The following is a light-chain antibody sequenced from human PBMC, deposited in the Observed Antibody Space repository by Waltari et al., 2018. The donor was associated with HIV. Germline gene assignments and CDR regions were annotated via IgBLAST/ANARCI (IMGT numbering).Light chain of an antibody. CDR1: SFNIGSNY. CDR2: KTK. Sequence: QAVLTQPPSVSAAPGQKVSISCSGNSFNIGSNYVSWYQQLPGRAPKLLIYKTKGRPSGIPDRFSGSVSDTSATLGITGLQTGDEADYYCGTWDNSLRAGVFGGGTKLTVL. V-gene: IGLV1-51*01. J-gene: IGLJ2*01. CDR3: GTWDNSLRAGV.